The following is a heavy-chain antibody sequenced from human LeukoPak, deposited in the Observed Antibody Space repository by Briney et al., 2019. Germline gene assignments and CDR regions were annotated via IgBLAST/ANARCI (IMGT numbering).Heavy chain of an antibody. V-gene: IGHV3-23*01. CDR1: GFTFSTYA. CDR3: AKVPKWSRSHMDV. D-gene: IGHD6-13*01. Sequence: GGSLRLSCVASGFTFSTYAMGWVHHPPEKGLEWVSVISGSGVSTYYADSVKGRFTISRDNSENTVYLQMNSLRAEDTAVYYCAKVPKWSRSHMDVWGKGTTVTVSS. CDR2: ISGSGVST. J-gene: IGHJ6*03.